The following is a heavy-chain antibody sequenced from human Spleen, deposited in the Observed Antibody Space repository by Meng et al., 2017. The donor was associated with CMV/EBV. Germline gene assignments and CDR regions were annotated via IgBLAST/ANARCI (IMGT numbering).Heavy chain of an antibody. D-gene: IGHD3-10*01. CDR3: ASGESGGPVFDY. V-gene: IGHV1-69*16. Sequence: SVKVSCKASGYKFIDYHMHWVRQAPGQGLEWMGGIIPVLDGTNFAQKFRDRVTITTDESTTTAYMELNSLRSEDTAIYFCASGESGGPVFDYWGQGTLVTVSS. J-gene: IGHJ4*02. CDR1: GYKFIDYH. CDR2: IIPVLDGT.